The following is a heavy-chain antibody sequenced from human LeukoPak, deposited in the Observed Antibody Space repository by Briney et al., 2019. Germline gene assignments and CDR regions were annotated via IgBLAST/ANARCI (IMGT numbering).Heavy chain of an antibody. V-gene: IGHV3-53*01. Sequence: GGSLRLSCAASGFTVSRNYMSWVRQAPGKGLECVSVIYSGGNTYYADSVQGRFTVSRDNSKNTLYLQMHSLRAEDTAVYYCARSGLSRFGFWGQGTLVTVSS. J-gene: IGHJ4*02. CDR3: ARSGLSRFGF. CDR1: GFTVSRNY. D-gene: IGHD2/OR15-2a*01. CDR2: IYSGGNT.